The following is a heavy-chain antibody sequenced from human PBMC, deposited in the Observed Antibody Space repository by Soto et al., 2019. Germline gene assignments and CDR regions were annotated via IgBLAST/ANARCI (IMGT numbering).Heavy chain of an antibody. CDR3: ARRGGSSSRYYYYALDV. CDR2: IYSNGDT. D-gene: IGHD6-6*01. V-gene: IGHV4-31*03. J-gene: IGHJ6*02. CDR1: SGSMNNGGYY. Sequence: PSETLSLTCSVSSGSMNNGGYYWSWIRQLPGKGLEWIGYIYSNGDTYYNPSLKSRVTISVDTSKNQFSLNLTSVTAADTAVYYCARRGGSSSRYYYYALDVWGQGNTVTVS.